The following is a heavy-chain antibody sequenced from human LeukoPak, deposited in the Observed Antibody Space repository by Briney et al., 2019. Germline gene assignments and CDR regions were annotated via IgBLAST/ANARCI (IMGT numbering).Heavy chain of an antibody. D-gene: IGHD5-18*01. CDR2: INSDGTST. CDR3: ASGYSYGYYYLDN. J-gene: IGHJ4*02. V-gene: IGHV3-74*01. CDR1: GFTFSSHW. Sequence: GGSLRLSCAASGFTFSSHWMYWVRQAPGKGLVLVSRINSDGTSTTYGDSVVGRFTISRDNAQNTLYLQMNSLRAEDTAVYYCASGYSYGYYYLDNWGQGTLVTVSS.